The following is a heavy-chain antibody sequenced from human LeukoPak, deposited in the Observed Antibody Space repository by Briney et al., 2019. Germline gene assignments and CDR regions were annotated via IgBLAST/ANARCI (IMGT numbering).Heavy chain of an antibody. Sequence: GGSLRLSCTASGFTFSNAWMSLVRQAPGKGLEWIGRIKSNGDGGTTEFAAPVKGRFTISRDDSKNTLYLQMNSLETEDTAVYYCTADGNCQTTSCYWGRGALVTVSS. CDR1: GFTFSNAW. CDR3: TADGNCQTTSCY. CDR2: IKSNGDGGTT. V-gene: IGHV3-15*01. D-gene: IGHD2-2*01. J-gene: IGHJ4*02.